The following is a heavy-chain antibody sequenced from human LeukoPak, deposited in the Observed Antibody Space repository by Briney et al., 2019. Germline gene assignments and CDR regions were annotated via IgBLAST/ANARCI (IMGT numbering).Heavy chain of an antibody. CDR3: VRGREVRGRSMDV. D-gene: IGHD3-10*01. CDR1: GFNFSSHW. J-gene: IGHJ6*04. Sequence: GGSLRLSCAASGFNFSSHWMHWVRQAPGKGLVWVSRLRSSGYGTTYADSVKGRFTISRDNAKSTLFLQMNSLRIEDTAVYYCVRGREVRGRSMDVWGKGTTVIVSP. CDR2: LRSSGYGT. V-gene: IGHV3-74*03.